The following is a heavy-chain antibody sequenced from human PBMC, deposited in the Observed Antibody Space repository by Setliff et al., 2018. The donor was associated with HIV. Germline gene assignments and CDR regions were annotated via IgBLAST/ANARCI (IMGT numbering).Heavy chain of an antibody. J-gene: IGHJ4*02. Sequence: GGSLRLSCAASGFTFSSYAMSWVRQAPGKGLEWVSIITAGGTTYYADSVKGRFTITRDNSKSTLYLQMNSLRAEDTAVYYCAKDRGSGYYSPSDYWGQGTLVTVSS. CDR1: GFTFSSYA. D-gene: IGHD3-22*01. CDR3: AKDRGSGYYSPSDY. V-gene: IGHV3-23*01. CDR2: ITAGGTT.